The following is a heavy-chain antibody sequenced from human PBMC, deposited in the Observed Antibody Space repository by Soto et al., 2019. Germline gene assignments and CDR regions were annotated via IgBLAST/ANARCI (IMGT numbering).Heavy chain of an antibody. J-gene: IGHJ3*02. D-gene: IGHD1-20*01. CDR3: AREGDNLDAFDI. V-gene: IGHV3-74*01. Sequence: GGSLRLSCAASGISFSMYWMHWVRQVPGRGLVWVSRINSDGSRPNYADSVKGRFTISRDNAKNTVYLQMTSLRVEDTAVYYCAREGDNLDAFDIWGQGTMVTVSS. CDR1: GISFSMYW. CDR2: INSDGSRP.